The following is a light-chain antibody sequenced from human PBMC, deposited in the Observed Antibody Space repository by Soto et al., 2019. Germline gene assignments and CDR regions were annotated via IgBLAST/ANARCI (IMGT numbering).Light chain of an antibody. CDR2: GAS. CDR3: QQHSHWPPWT. Sequence: EVVLTQSPATLSLSPGERATLSCRASQNVRTFLDWYQQKPGQPPRLLIYGASNRATGIPARFSGSGSGTDFTLTISSLEPEDFVVYYCQQHSHWPPWTFGQGTRVEIQ. J-gene: IGKJ1*01. V-gene: IGKV3-11*01. CDR1: QNVRTF.